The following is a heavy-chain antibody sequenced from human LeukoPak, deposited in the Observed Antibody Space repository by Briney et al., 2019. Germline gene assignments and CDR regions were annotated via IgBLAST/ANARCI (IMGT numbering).Heavy chain of an antibody. CDR2: ISSTSTFI. D-gene: IGHD3-22*01. CDR3: ARDYFDSSDYPQTYYYYYMDV. V-gene: IGHV3-21*01. J-gene: IGHJ6*03. Sequence: PGGSLRLSCAASGFTFSRYSMNWVGQAPGKGPEWVASISSTSTFIYSADSVKGPFTISRDTAKNSLFLQMNSLRAEDTAIYYCARDYFDSSDYPQTYYYYYMDVWGKGTTVTVSS. CDR1: GFTFSRYS.